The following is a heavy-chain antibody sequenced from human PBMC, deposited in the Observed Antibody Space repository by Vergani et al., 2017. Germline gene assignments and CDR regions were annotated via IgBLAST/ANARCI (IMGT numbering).Heavy chain of an antibody. V-gene: IGHV7-4-1*02. CDR3: ARGRQWRLTEYLYGMDV. J-gene: IGHJ6*02. CDR1: GYTFTNYP. CDR2: INTNSGNP. D-gene: IGHD6-19*01. Sequence: QVQLLQSGSELKKPGASVRISCEASGYTFTNYPLIWVRQAPGQGLEFMGWINTNSGNPTYAPGFTGRFVFSLGTSVSTAYLQISGLKAEDSAVYYCARGRQWRLTEYLYGMDVWGQGTTVTVSS.